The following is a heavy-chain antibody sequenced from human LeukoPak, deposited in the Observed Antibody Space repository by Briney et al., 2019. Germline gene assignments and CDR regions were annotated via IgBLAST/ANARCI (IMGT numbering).Heavy chain of an antibody. CDR3: ARAGVYYASGSYLAY. V-gene: IGHV4-59*01. J-gene: IGHJ4*02. Sequence: SETLSLTCTVSGGSISSYYWSWIRQPPGKGLEWIGYIYYRGSANYNPSLKSRVTISVDTSKNQFSLKLTSVTAADTAVYYCARAGVYYASGSYLAYWGQGTLVTVSS. CDR2: IYYRGSA. CDR1: GGSISSYY. D-gene: IGHD3-10*01.